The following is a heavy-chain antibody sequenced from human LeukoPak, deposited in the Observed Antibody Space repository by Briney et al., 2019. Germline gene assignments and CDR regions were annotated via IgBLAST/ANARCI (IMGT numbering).Heavy chain of an antibody. CDR2: IPYDGSNK. CDR3: ARAEGYGGELDS. Sequence: GGSLRLSCAASALTFSTYAMHWVRQAPGKGLEWVAVIPYDGSNKYYADSVKGRFTISRENSKNRLYLQMNSLRAEDTAVYYCARAEGYGGELDSWGQGTLVTVSS. D-gene: IGHD4-23*01. J-gene: IGHJ4*02. V-gene: IGHV3-30*04. CDR1: ALTFSTYA.